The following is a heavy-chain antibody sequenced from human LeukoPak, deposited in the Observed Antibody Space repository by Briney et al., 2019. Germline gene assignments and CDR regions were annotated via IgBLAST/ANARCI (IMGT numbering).Heavy chain of an antibody. Sequence: GASVKVSCKASGYTFTSYGISWVRQAPGQGLEWMGWISAYNGNTNYAQKLQGRVTMTTDTSTSTAYMELRSLRSDDTAVYYCARELSEGWYGNYFDYWGQGTLVTVSS. CDR1: GYTFTSYG. CDR2: ISAYNGNT. V-gene: IGHV1-18*01. D-gene: IGHD6-13*01. CDR3: ARELSEGWYGNYFDY. J-gene: IGHJ4*02.